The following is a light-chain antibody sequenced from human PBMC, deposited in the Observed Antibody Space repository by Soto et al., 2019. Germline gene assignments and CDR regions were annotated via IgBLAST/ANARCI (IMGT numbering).Light chain of an antibody. J-gene: IGKJ1*01. V-gene: IGKV3-20*01. CDR2: TTS. CDR3: QQDGSSWT. CDR1: QSGSSSY. Sequence: EIVLTQSPGTLSLSPGERATLSCRASQSGSSSYIAWYQQKPGQAPRLLMYTTSNRATGIPDRFSGSGSGTYFTLTSSRLEPEDFAVYYCQQDGSSWTFGQGTKVEIK.